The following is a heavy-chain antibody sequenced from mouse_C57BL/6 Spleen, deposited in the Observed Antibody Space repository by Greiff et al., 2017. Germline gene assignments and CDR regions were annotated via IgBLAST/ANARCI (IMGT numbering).Heavy chain of an antibody. CDR2: IDPSDSET. D-gene: IGHD3-1*01. J-gene: IGHJ2*01. CDR3: ARKSSGYLFDY. Sequence: QVQLQQPGAELVRPGSSVKLSCKASGYPFTGYWMHWVKQRPIQGLEWIGNIDPSDSETHYNQKFKDKATLTVDKSSSTAYMQLSSLTSEDSAVYYCARKSSGYLFDYWGQGTTLKVSS. V-gene: IGHV1-52*01. CDR1: GYPFTGYW.